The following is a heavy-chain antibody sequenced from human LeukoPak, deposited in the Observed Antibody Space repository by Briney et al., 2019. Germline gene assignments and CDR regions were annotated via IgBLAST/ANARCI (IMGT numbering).Heavy chain of an antibody. D-gene: IGHD6-13*01. Sequence: GASVKVSCKASGYTFTGYYMHWVRQAPGQGLEWMGWINPNSGGTNYAQKFQGRVTMTRDTSISTAYMELSRLRSDDTAVYYCARALEYSSSWLPFDYWGQGTLVTVSS. CDR3: ARALEYSSSWLPFDY. CDR2: INPNSGGT. J-gene: IGHJ4*02. CDR1: GYTFTGYY. V-gene: IGHV1-2*02.